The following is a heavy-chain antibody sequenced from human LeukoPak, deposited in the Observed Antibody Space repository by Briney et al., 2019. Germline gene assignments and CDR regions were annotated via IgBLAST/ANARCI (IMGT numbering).Heavy chain of an antibody. CDR2: MNPNSGNT. J-gene: IGHJ6*02. Sequence: ASVKVSCKASGYTFTSYDINWVRQATGQGLEWMGWMNPNSGNTGYAQKFQGRVTMTRNTSISTAYMELSSLRSEDTAVYYCARGKLVVVAAARRNYYYGIDVCGQGTTVTVSS. CDR1: GYTFTSYD. CDR3: ARGKLVVVAAARRNYYYGIDV. D-gene: IGHD2-15*01. V-gene: IGHV1-8*01.